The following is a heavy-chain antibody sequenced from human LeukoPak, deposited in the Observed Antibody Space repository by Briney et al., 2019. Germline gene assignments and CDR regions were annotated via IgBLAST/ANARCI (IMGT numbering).Heavy chain of an antibody. CDR2: ISSSSYI. CDR3: ARSPIAANVLWLAHFDY. V-gene: IGHV3-21*01. CDR1: GVTFSSYS. Sequence: GGSLRLSCAASGVTFSSYSMNWVRQAPGKGLEWVSSISSSSYIYYADSVKGRFTTSRDNAKNSLYLQMNSLRAEDTAVYYCARSPIAANVLWLAHFDYWGQGTLVTVSS. J-gene: IGHJ4*02. D-gene: IGHD2-21*01.